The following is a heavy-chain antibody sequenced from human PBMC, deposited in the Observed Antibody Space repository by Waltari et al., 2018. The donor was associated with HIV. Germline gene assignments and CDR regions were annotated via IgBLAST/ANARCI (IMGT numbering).Heavy chain of an antibody. D-gene: IGHD1-26*01. J-gene: IGHJ4*02. V-gene: IGHV1-18*01. CDR1: GYIFTSDG. CDR2: SSAYNGNT. Sequence: QVQLVQSGAEVKTPGASVKVSCRTSGYIFTSDGIGWVRQAPGQGLEWMGWSSAYNGNTNYAQTFQGRVTMTRDTSTSTAYMELRSLASDDTAVYFCARGEQVDYYFDYWGQGTLVTVSS. CDR3: ARGEQVDYYFDY.